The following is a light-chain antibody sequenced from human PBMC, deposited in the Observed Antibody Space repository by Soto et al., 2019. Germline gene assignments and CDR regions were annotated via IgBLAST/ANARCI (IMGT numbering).Light chain of an antibody. V-gene: IGLV3-21*02. CDR3: QVWDSSSDHVV. Sequence: SSELTQPPSVSVAPGQTARITRGGKNTGSKSVHWYQQKPGQAPVLVVYDDSDRPSGIPERFSGSNSGNTATRTISRVEAGDEADYYCQVWDSSSDHVVFGGGTKLTVL. J-gene: IGLJ2*01. CDR2: DDS. CDR1: NTGSKS.